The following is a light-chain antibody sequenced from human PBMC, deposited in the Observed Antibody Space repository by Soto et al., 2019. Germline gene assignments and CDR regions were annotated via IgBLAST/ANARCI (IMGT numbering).Light chain of an antibody. CDR2: DAS. V-gene: IGKV3-11*01. CDR1: QSVSSY. J-gene: IGKJ2*01. Sequence: EIVLTQSPATLSLSPGERATLSCRASQSVSSYLAWYQQKPGQAPRLLIYDASNRATGIPARFSGSGSGTDCTLTISSLEPEDFAVYYCQQRSNWPWGTFGQGTKLEIK. CDR3: QQRSNWPWGT.